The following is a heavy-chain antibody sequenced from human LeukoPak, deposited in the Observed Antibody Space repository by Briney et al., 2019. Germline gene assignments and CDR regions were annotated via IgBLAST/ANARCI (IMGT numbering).Heavy chain of an antibody. CDR1: GGSISRYY. J-gene: IGHJ4*02. CDR3: ASDYDSSGYYFI. V-gene: IGHV4-59*08. D-gene: IGHD3-22*01. Sequence: SETLSLTCTVSGGSISRYYWSWIRQPPGKGLEWIGYIYYSGSANYNPSLKSQVTISVDTSKNQFSLKLSSVTAADTAVYYCASDYDSSGYYFIWGQGTLVTVSS. CDR2: IYYSGSA.